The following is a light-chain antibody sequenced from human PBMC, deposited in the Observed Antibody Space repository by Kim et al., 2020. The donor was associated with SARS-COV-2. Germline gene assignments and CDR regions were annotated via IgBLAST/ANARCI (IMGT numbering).Light chain of an antibody. J-gene: IGKJ4*02. V-gene: IGKV1-27*01. CDR1: QDISNY. Sequence: DIQMSQSPSSLSASVGDRVTITCRASQDISNYLAWFQLKPGKAPKPLIYAASALQPGVPSQFSGSGSGTDFTLTVTSLQPEDVATYYCQQCNSAPCTFGRGTKVDIK. CDR2: AAS. CDR3: QQCNSAPCT.